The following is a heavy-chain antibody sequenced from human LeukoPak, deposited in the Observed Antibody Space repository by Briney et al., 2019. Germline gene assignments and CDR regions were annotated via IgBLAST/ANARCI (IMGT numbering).Heavy chain of an antibody. Sequence: GGSLRLSCAASGFTFSSYSMNWVRQAPGKGLEWVSSISSSSSYIYYADSVKGRFTISRDNAKNSLYLQMNSLRAEDTAVYYRARVWRFGERKGGDYWGQGTLVTVSS. CDR3: ARVWRFGERKGGDY. V-gene: IGHV3-21*01. D-gene: IGHD3-10*01. J-gene: IGHJ4*02. CDR1: GFTFSSYS. CDR2: ISSSSSYI.